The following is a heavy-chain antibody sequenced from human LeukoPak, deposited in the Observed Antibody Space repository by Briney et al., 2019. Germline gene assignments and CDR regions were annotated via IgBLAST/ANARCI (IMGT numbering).Heavy chain of an antibody. CDR3: AHWGDSSGYPPSNWFDP. D-gene: IGHD3-22*01. CDR2: IYWDDDR. J-gene: IGHJ5*02. Sequence: SGPTLVNPTQTLTLTCTFSGFSLSTSGVGVGWIRQPPGKALEWLALIYWDDDRRYSPSLKSRLTITKDTSKNQVVLTMTNMDPVDTATYYCAHWGDSSGYPPSNWFDPWGQGTLVTVSS. V-gene: IGHV2-5*02. CDR1: GFSLSTSGVG.